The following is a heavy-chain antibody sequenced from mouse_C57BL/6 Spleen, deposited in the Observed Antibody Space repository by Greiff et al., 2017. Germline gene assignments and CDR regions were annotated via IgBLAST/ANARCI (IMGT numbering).Heavy chain of an antibody. V-gene: IGHV1-52*01. D-gene: IGHD1-1*01. CDR2: IDPSDSET. J-gene: IGHJ4*01. Sequence: QVQLQQPGAELVRPGSSVKLSCKASGYTFTSYWMHWVKQRPIQGLEWIGNIDPSDSETPYNQKFKDKATLAVDKSSSTAYMQLSSLTSEDSAVYYCARRYYYGSSWDYAMDDWGQGTSVTVSS. CDR3: ARRYYYGSSWDYAMDD. CDR1: GYTFTSYW.